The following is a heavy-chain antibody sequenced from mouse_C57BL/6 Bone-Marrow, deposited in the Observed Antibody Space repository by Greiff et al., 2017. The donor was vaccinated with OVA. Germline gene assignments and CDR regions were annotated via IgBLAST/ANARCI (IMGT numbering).Heavy chain of an antibody. D-gene: IGHD2-5*01. V-gene: IGHV1-59*01. CDR3: ARHYSNYPYWYFDV. CDR2: IDPSDSYT. Sequence: QVQLQQPGAELVRPGTSVKLSCKASGYTFTSYWMHWVKQRPGQGLEWIGVIDPSDSYTNYNQKFKGKATLTVDTSSSTAYMQLSSLTSEDSAVYYCARHYSNYPYWYFDVWGTGTTVTVSS. CDR1: GYTFTSYW. J-gene: IGHJ1*03.